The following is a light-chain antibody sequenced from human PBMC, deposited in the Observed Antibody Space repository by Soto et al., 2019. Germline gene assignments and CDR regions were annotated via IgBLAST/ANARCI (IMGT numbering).Light chain of an antibody. CDR2: DVN. Sequence: HSALTQPRSVSGSPGQSVTISCTGTSSDVGDYNHVSWYQQHPGQAPKLMIYDVNRRPSGVPARFSGSKSGNTASLTISGLQAEDEADYYCCSYAGSYTWLFGGGTKVTVL. J-gene: IGLJ3*02. CDR1: SSDVGDYNH. CDR3: CSYAGSYTWL. V-gene: IGLV2-11*01.